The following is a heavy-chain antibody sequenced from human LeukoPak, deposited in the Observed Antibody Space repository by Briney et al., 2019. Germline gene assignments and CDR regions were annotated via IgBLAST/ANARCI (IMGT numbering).Heavy chain of an antibody. Sequence: GGSLRLSCAASGFTYSNFWMSWVRQAPGKGLEWVANINQDGSEKYYVDSVKGRFTISRDNAKNSLYLQMNSLRAEDTAVYYCASQTVVPAAIQYWGQGTLVTVSS. J-gene: IGHJ4*02. V-gene: IGHV3-7*01. CDR2: INQDGSEK. CDR1: GFTYSNFW. D-gene: IGHD2-2*01. CDR3: ASQTVVPAAIQY.